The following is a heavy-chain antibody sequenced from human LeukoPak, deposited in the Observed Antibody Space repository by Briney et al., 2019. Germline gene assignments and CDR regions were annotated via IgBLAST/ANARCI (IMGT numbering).Heavy chain of an antibody. J-gene: IGHJ4*02. CDR2: IIPTLGIA. V-gene: IGHV1-69*04. Sequence: SVKVSCEASGGTFSSYTISWVRQAPGQGLEWMGRIIPTLGIANYAQKFQGRVTITADKSTSTAYMELSSLRSEDTAVYYCARDQDYYDSSGYPYYFDYWGQGTLVTVSS. CDR1: GGTFSSYT. D-gene: IGHD3-22*01. CDR3: ARDQDYYDSSGYPYYFDY.